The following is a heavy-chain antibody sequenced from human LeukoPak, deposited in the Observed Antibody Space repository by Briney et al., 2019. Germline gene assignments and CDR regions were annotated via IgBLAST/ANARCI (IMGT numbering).Heavy chain of an antibody. D-gene: IGHD5-18*01. CDR3: AREIGGILVFDY. CDR2: INLNSGDS. CDR1: GYKFTGYY. V-gene: IGHV1-2*02. J-gene: IGHJ4*02. Sequence: ASVKVSCKACGYKFTGYYMHWVRQAPGQGLEWMGWINLNSGDSHHAQKFQGRVTMTRDTSISTAYMELSRLRSDDTAVYYCAREIGGILVFDYWGQGTLVTVSS.